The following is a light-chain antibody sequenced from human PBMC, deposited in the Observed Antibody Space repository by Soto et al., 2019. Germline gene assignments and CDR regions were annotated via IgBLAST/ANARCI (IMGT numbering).Light chain of an antibody. Sequence: EIVMTQSPATLSVSPGGRATLSCRASQSVSSNLTWYQQKPGQAPRPLIYGASTRATGIPARFSGSGSGTEFTLTISSLQSEDFAVYYCQRYNNWPPWTFGQGTKVEIK. CDR3: QRYNNWPPWT. CDR2: GAS. J-gene: IGKJ1*01. CDR1: QSVSSN. V-gene: IGKV3-15*01.